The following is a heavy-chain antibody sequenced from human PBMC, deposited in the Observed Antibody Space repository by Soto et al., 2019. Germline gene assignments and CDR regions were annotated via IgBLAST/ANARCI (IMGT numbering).Heavy chain of an antibody. CDR2: ISYDGSKK. CDR1: GFTFSSYG. V-gene: IGHV3-30*03. J-gene: IGHJ4*02. CDR3: ATDRAYDGAGISDY. D-gene: IGHD3-10*01. Sequence: QVQLVESGGGVVQPGRSLRLSCAASGFTFSSYGMHWVRQAPGNGLEWVAVISYDGSKKYYADSVKGRFTISRDNSKNTLYRQMNSLRAEDTAVYYWATDRAYDGAGISDYWGQGTLVTVSS.